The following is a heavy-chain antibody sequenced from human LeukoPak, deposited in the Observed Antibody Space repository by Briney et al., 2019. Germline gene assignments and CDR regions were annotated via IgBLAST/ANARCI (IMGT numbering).Heavy chain of an antibody. J-gene: IGHJ4*02. V-gene: IGHV1-8*01. Sequence: ASVKVSCKASGYTFTSYDINWVRQATGQGLEWMGWMNPNSGNTGYAQKLQGRVTMTTDTSTSTAYMELRSLRSDDTAVYYCARDDSSGYYSEPWDYWGQGTLVTVSS. CDR3: ARDDSSGYYSEPWDY. D-gene: IGHD3-22*01. CDR1: GYTFTSYD. CDR2: MNPNSGNT.